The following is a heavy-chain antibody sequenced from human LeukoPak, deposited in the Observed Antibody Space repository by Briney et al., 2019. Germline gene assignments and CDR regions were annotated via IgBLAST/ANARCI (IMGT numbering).Heavy chain of an antibody. V-gene: IGHV3-23*01. D-gene: IGHD1-26*01. CDR1: GFTFSSYA. Sequence: GGSLRLSCAASGFTFSSYAMSWVRQAPGKGLEWVSAISGSGGSTYYADSVKGRFTISRDNSKNTLYLQMNSLRAEDTAVYYCAKSGGSYYGSWSDPWGQGTLVTVSS. J-gene: IGHJ5*02. CDR3: AKSGGSYYGSWSDP. CDR2: ISGSGGST.